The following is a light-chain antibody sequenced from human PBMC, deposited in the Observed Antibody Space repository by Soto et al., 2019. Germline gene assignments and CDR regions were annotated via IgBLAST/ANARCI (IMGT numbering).Light chain of an antibody. CDR2: DVS. Sequence: QSALTQPASVSGSPGQSITFSCTGTSFNVGGYDYVTWYQQHPGKAPKLMIYDVSNRPSGVSNRFSGSKSGNTASLTISGLQAEDEADYYCSSYTSSSTVVFGGGTKLTDL. CDR1: SFNVGGYDY. V-gene: IGLV2-14*01. CDR3: SSYTSSSTVV. J-gene: IGLJ2*01.